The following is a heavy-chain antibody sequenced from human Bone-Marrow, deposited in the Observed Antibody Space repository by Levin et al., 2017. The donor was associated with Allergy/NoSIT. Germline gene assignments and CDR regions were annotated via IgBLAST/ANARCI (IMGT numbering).Heavy chain of an antibody. Sequence: ASVKVSCKASGYTFTGYYMHWVRQAPGQGLEWMGWINPNSGGTNYAQKFQGRVTMTRDTSISTAYMELSRLRSDDTAVYYCARDYGSGSVGLGYWGQGTLVTVSS. D-gene: IGHD3-10*01. J-gene: IGHJ4*02. CDR2: INPNSGGT. CDR1: GYTFTGYY. V-gene: IGHV1-2*02. CDR3: ARDYGSGSVGLGY.